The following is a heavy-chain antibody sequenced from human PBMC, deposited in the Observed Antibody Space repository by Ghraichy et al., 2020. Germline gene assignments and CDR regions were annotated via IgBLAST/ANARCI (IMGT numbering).Heavy chain of an antibody. D-gene: IGHD1-1*01. J-gene: IGHJ4*02. CDR3: ARVGWNHYFDY. CDR1: GGSISSFY. CDR2: IYYSGST. V-gene: IGHV4-59*01. Sequence: SETLSLTCTVSGGSISSFYWTWIRQPPGKGLEWIGYIYYSGSTSYNPSLKSRVTISVDTSKNQFSLKLSSVTAADMAVYYCARVGWNHYFDYWGQGTLVTVSS.